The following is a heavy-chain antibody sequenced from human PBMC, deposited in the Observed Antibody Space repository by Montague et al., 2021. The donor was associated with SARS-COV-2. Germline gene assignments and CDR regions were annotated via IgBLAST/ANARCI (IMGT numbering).Heavy chain of an antibody. Sequence: SETPSLTCTVSGGSISSYYWSWIRQPPGKGLEWIGYIYYSGSSNYNPSLKSRVTISIDTSKNQFSLNLNSVTAADGAVYYCASPGGYCSGGSCYYVYWGQGTLVTVSS. D-gene: IGHD2-15*01. V-gene: IGHV4-59*01. CDR3: ASPGGYCSGGSCYYVY. CDR1: GGSISSYY. CDR2: IYYSGSS. J-gene: IGHJ4*02.